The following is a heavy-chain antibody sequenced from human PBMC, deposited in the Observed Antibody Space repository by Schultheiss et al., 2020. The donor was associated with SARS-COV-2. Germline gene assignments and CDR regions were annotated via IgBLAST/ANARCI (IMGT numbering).Heavy chain of an antibody. Sequence: SETLSLTCTVSGDSVSSGSYYWSWIRQPPGRGLEWIGYISDSVITDYNPSLKSRVTISVDTSKNQVSLKLSSVTAADTAVYYCARGGSYGDYGDWFDPWGQGTLVTVSS. CDR1: GDSVSSGSYY. CDR3: ARGGSYGDYGDWFDP. D-gene: IGHD4-17*01. J-gene: IGHJ5*02. CDR2: ISDSVIT. V-gene: IGHV4-61*01.